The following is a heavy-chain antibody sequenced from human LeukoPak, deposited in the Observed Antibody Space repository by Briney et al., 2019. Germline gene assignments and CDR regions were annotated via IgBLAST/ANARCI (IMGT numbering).Heavy chain of an antibody. CDR1: GGSIGSYY. Sequence: SETLSLTCTVSGGSIGSYYWSWIRQPAGKGLEWIGRIYTTGSTDYNSSLKSRVTISVDTSKNQFSLKLSSVTAADTAVYYCARAGDSSSWYDSPNWFDPWGQGTLVTVSS. J-gene: IGHJ5*02. V-gene: IGHV4-4*07. CDR3: ARAGDSSSWYDSPNWFDP. CDR2: IYTTGST. D-gene: IGHD6-13*01.